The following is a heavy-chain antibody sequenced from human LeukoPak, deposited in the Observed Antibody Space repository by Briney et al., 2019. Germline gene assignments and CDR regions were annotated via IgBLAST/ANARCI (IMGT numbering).Heavy chain of an antibody. CDR1: GFTFSSYA. CDR2: ISYDGSTK. V-gene: IGHV3-30*04. Sequence: PGGSLRLSCAASGFTFSSYAMHWARQAPGKGLEWVAVISYDGSTKYYADSVKGRFTISRDNSKNTLYLQMNSLRAEDTAVYYCARAAGGYDFLGFDYWGQGTLVTVSS. J-gene: IGHJ4*02. D-gene: IGHD5-12*01. CDR3: ARAAGGYDFLGFDY.